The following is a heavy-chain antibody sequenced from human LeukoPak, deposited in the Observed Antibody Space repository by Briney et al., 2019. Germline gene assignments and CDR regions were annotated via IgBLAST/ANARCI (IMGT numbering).Heavy chain of an antibody. CDR2: IKEDGSEK. V-gene: IGHV3-7*01. D-gene: IGHD5-18*01. J-gene: IGHJ4*02. CDR3: TRGLPEGGYRYGQPGQDY. Sequence: PGRSLRLSCAASGFTFNSYSMNWVRQAPGKGLEWVANIKEDGSEKYYVDSVKGRFTISRDNAQNSLYLQMDRLTAEDTALYYCTRGLPEGGYRYGQPGQDYWGQGTLVTVSS. CDR1: GFTFNSYS.